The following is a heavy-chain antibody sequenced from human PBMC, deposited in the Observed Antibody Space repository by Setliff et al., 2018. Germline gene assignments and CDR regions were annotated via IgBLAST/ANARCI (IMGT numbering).Heavy chain of an antibody. CDR1: GFTFSDHY. D-gene: IGHD2-15*01. J-gene: IGHJ4*02. CDR3: TRVTHGLAAPEDY. V-gene: IGHV3-72*01. Sequence: GGSLRLSCAASGFTFSDHYMDWVRQAPGKGPEWLGRIRNKANDYSTRYAASVKGRFTISRDDSMNSLYLQMSSLQTEDTALYYRTRVTHGLAAPEDYWGQGTLVTVSS. CDR2: IRNKANDYST.